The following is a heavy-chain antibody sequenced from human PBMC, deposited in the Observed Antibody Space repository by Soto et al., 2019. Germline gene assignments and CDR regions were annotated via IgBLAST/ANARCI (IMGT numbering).Heavy chain of an antibody. CDR2: ISRSSTGI. CDR3: ARAVTWGLDV. V-gene: IGHV3-48*02. CDR1: GFTFSLYS. D-gene: IGHD3-10*01. J-gene: IGHJ6*02. Sequence: EVQLVESGGGLVQPGGSLRLSCAASGFTFSLYSMSWVRQAPGKGLEWVSYISRSSTGIHYADSVKGRFTISRDDATNSMHLKMNSRRDGDTAVYYCARAVTWGLDVWGQGTTVSISS.